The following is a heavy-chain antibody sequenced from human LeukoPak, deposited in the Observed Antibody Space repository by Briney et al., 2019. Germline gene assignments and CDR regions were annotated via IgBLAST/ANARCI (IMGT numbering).Heavy chain of an antibody. V-gene: IGHV4-59*08. CDR1: GGSISSYY. CDR3: ARQLVVVIRDWYFAL. D-gene: IGHD3-22*01. Sequence: SETLSLTCTVSGGSISSYYRSWIRQPPGKGLEWIGYIYYSGSTNYNPSLKSRVTISVDTSKNQFSLKLSSVTAADTAVYYCARQLVVVIRDWYFALWGRGTLVTVSS. CDR2: IYYSGST. J-gene: IGHJ2*01.